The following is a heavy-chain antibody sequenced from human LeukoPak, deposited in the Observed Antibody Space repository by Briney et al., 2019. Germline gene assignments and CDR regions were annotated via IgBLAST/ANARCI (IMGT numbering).Heavy chain of an antibody. CDR1: GFTLSSYA. J-gene: IGHJ5*02. CDR2: ISGSGGST. CDR3: AKDLSRAVAADWFDP. Sequence: GGSLRLACAASGFTLSSYAMSWVRQAPGKGLEWVSAISGSGGSTYYADSVKGRFTISRDNSKNTLYLQMTNLRAADTAVYYCAKDLSRAVAADWFDPWDQGSLVTVSS. V-gene: IGHV3-23*01. D-gene: IGHD6-19*01.